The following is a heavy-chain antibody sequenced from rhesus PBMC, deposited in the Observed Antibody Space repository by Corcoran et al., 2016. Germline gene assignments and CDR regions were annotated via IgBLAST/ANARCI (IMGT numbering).Heavy chain of an antibody. CDR1: GFTITTYW. CDR3: TRTPWSPITRDVQGRFDV. Sequence: EVQLAESGGGLVQPGGSLRLSCEASGFTITTYWMSWVRQAPGKGLEWLSDVCDRSMDYGDSVKGRFTVSRDIARNSLYLQMNNLRAEDTAVYYCTRTPWSPITRDVQGRFDVWGPGVLVTVSS. J-gene: IGHJ5-1*01. V-gene: IGHV3-11*01. D-gene: IGHD3-28*01. CDR2: VCDRSM.